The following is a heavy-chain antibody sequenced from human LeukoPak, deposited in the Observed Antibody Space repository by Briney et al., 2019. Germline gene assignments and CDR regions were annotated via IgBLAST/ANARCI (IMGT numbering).Heavy chain of an antibody. CDR2: IYYSGTT. D-gene: IGHD1-26*01. J-gene: IGHJ3*02. CDR3: ASTYSLYDAFDI. Sequence: SETLSLTCTVSGDSISNSNYYWGWIRQPPGKGLEWIGTIYYSGTTYYNPSLKSRVAISVDTSRNQFSLRLNSITAADTAVYYCASTYSLYDAFDIWGQGTMVTVSS. V-gene: IGHV4-39*07. CDR1: GDSISNSNYY.